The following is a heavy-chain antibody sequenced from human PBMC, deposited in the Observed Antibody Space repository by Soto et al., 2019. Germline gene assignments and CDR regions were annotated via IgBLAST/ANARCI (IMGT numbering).Heavy chain of an antibody. V-gene: IGHV4-59*08. J-gene: IGHJ6*03. Sequence: QVQLQESGPGLVKPSETLSLTCTVSGGSISSYYWSWIRQPPGKGLEWIGYIYYSGSTNYNPSLKSRVTISVDTSKNQFSLKLSSVTAADTAVYYCARHSSLYYYMDVWGKGTTVTVSS. CDR3: ARHSSLYYYMDV. CDR2: IYYSGST. CDR1: GGSISSYY.